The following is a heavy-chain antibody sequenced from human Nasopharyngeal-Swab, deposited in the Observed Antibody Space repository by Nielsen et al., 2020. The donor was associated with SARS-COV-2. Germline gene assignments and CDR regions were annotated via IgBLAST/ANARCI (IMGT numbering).Heavy chain of an antibody. Sequence: SETLSLTCTVSGGSISSYYWGWIRQPPGKGLEWIGSIYYSGSTYYNPSLKSRVTISVDTSKNQFSLKLSSVTAADTAVYYCARQRVAAAGHYYYYYGMDVWGQGTTVTVSS. J-gene: IGHJ6*02. CDR3: ARQRVAAAGHYYYYYGMDV. CDR1: GGSISSYY. V-gene: IGHV4-39*01. CDR2: IYYSGST. D-gene: IGHD6-13*01.